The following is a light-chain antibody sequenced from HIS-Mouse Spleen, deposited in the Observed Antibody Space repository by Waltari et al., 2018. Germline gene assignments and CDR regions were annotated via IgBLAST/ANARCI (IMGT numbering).Light chain of an antibody. CDR2: EGS. Sequence: QSALTQPASVSGSPGQSITISCTGTSSAVGRSNLVSWYQQHPGKAPKLMIYEGSKRPSGVSNRFSGSKSGNTASLTISGLQAEDEADYYCCSYAGSSTVVFGGGTKLTVL. CDR1: SSAVGRSNL. CDR3: CSYAGSSTVV. J-gene: IGLJ2*01. V-gene: IGLV2-23*01.